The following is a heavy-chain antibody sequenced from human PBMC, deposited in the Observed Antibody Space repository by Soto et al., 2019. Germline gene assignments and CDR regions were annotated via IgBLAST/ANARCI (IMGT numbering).Heavy chain of an antibody. Sequence: QVQLQQWGAGLLKPSETLSLTCAVYGGSFSGYYWSWIRQPPGKGLEWIGEINHSGSTNYNPSLKSRVTISVDTSKNQFSLKLSSVIAADKAVYYCARGHYVWGSYKWDYWGQGTLVTVSS. D-gene: IGHD3-16*01. V-gene: IGHV4-34*01. J-gene: IGHJ4*02. CDR3: ARGHYVWGSYKWDY. CDR1: GGSFSGYY. CDR2: INHSGST.